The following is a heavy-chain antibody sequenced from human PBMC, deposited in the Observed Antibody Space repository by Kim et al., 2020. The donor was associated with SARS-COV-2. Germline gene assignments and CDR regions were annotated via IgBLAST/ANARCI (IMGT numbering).Heavy chain of an antibody. J-gene: IGHJ3*02. Sequence: SETLSLTCTVSGGSISSSSYYWGWIRQPPGKGLEWIGSIYYSGSTYYNPSLKSRVTISVDTSKNQFSLKLSSVTAADTAVYYCAIRTPTMIVVVSEDDAFDIWGQGTMVTVSS. CDR1: GGSISSSSYY. CDR2: IYYSGST. CDR3: AIRTPTMIVVVSEDDAFDI. D-gene: IGHD3-22*01. V-gene: IGHV4-39*01.